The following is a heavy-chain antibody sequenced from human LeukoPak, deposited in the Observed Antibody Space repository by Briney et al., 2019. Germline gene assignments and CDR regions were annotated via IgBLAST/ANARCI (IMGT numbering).Heavy chain of an antibody. CDR2: IDPSDFYT. Sequence: GESLKISCKGSGYSFSTYRISWVRQMPGKGLEWMGKIDPSDFYTDYSPSFQGHVTISADTSISTAFLQWSSLKTSDTAIYYCARPLHYGDYAFDYWGQGTLVTVSS. CDR3: ARPLHYGDYAFDY. J-gene: IGHJ4*02. D-gene: IGHD4-17*01. V-gene: IGHV5-10-1*01. CDR1: GYSFSTYR.